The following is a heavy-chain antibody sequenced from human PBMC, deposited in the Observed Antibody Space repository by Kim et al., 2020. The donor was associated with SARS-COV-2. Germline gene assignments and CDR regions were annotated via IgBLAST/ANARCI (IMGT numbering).Heavy chain of an antibody. J-gene: IGHJ4*02. V-gene: IGHV3-23*01. D-gene: IGHD5-12*01. CDR1: GFTFSSYA. CDR2: ISGRGATT. CDR3: AKSGQLDY. Sequence: GGSLRLSCAASGFTFSSYAMSWVRQAPGKGLEWVSTISGRGATTYYPGSVKGRFTISRDNSKNTLYLQMNSLRAEDTAVYFCAKSGQLDYWGQGTPVTVPS.